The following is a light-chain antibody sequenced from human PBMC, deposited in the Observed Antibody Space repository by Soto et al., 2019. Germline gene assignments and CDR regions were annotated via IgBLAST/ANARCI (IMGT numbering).Light chain of an antibody. CDR1: QSSSSY. Sequence: DIQMTQSPSSLSASVGDRVTITCRASQSSSSYLNWYQQKPGKAPKLLIYAASSLQSGVPSRFSGSGSGTDFTLTISSLQPEDFATYYCQQSYSTPLTVGQGTKLEIK. CDR2: AAS. J-gene: IGKJ2*01. V-gene: IGKV1-39*01. CDR3: QQSYSTPLT.